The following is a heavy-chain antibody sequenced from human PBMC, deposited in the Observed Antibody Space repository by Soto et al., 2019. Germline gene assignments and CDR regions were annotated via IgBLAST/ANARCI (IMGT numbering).Heavy chain of an antibody. V-gene: IGHV3-74*01. CDR3: ARDGSAGSSSPGYYFDY. D-gene: IGHD6-6*01. CDR1: GFTFRKYW. J-gene: IGHJ4*02. Sequence: EVQLVESGGGLVQPGGSLRLSCAASGFTFRKYWMHWVRQAPGKGLVWVSRINNDGSSTIYADAVKGRFTISRDNANNTLYLHMNRLRAEDTAVYFCARDGSAGSSSPGYYFDYGGQGTLVTVSS. CDR2: INNDGSST.